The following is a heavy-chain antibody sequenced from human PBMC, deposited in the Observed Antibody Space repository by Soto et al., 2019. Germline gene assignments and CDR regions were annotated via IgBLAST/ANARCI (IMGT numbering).Heavy chain of an antibody. CDR3: ARGYCSSTSCRAGY. Sequence: GASVKVSCKASGGTFSSYAISWVRQAPGQGLEWMGGIIPIFGTANYAQKFQGRVTITADASTSTAYMELSSLRSEDTAVYYCARGYCSSTSCRAGYWGQGTLVTVSS. CDR1: GGTFSSYA. CDR2: IIPIFGTA. D-gene: IGHD2-2*01. V-gene: IGHV1-69*13. J-gene: IGHJ4*02.